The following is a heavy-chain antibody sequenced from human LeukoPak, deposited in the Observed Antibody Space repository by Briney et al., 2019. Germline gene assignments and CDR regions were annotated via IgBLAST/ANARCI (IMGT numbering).Heavy chain of an antibody. D-gene: IGHD3-22*01. Sequence: SETLSLTCAVYGGSFSGYYWSWIRQPPGKGLEWIGEINHSGSTNHNPSLKSRVTISVDTSKNQFSLKLSSVTAADTAVYYCARGVTYYYDSSGYSLWGQGTLVTVSS. V-gene: IGHV4-34*01. J-gene: IGHJ4*02. CDR1: GGSFSGYY. CDR3: ARGVTYYYDSSGYSL. CDR2: INHSGST.